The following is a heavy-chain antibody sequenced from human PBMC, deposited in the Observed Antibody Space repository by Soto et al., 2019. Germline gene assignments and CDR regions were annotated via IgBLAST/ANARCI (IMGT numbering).Heavy chain of an antibody. Sequence: QVQLVQSGAEVKKPGASVKVSCKASGYTFTSYGISWVRQAPGQGLEWMGWISAYNGNTNYAQKLQGRVTMTTDTSTSTAYTELRSLRSDDTAVYYCARCLAAVAGASYDGMDVWGQGTTVTVSS. CDR1: GYTFTSYG. D-gene: IGHD6-19*01. CDR2: ISAYNGNT. CDR3: ARCLAAVAGASYDGMDV. J-gene: IGHJ6*02. V-gene: IGHV1-18*01.